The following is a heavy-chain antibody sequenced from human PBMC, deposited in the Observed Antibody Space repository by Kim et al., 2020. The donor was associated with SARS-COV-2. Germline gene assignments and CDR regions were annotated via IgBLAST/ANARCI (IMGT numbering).Heavy chain of an antibody. CDR1: GGSITNYF. CDR3: SRHRRSPGNYYMLEF. Sequence: SETLSLTCSVSGGSITNYFWSWIRQLPGRRLEWLGYISYTGGPKYNQSLESRLTMSVDTSKNQFSLRLRSVNASDTAIYYCSRHRRSPGNYYMLEFWGQG. D-gene: IGHD3-3*01. J-gene: IGHJ1*01. V-gene: IGHV4-59*08. CDR2: ISYTGGP.